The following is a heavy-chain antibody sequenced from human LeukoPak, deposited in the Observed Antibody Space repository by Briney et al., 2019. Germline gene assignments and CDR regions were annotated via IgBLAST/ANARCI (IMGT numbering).Heavy chain of an antibody. D-gene: IGHD5-24*01. CDR1: GDSVSSNSGG. CDR2: TYYNSKWYN. J-gene: IGHJ4*02. CDR3: ARGWLQSGFDY. Sequence: SQSLSLTCAISGDSVSSNSGGWNWIRQSPSRGLEWLGRTYYNSKWYNDYAVSVKSRMTINPDTSKNQFSLQLNSVTPEVTAVYYCARGWLQSGFDYWGQGTLVTVSS. V-gene: IGHV6-1*01.